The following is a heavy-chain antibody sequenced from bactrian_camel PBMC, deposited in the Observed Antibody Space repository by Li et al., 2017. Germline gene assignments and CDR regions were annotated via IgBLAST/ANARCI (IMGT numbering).Heavy chain of an antibody. J-gene: IGHJ4*01. Sequence: HVQLVESGGGLVQPGGSLRLSCEISLYIYSSYCMGWFRQAPGKERAAVAAHYTGTATKYVADSVKGRFDISQDNAKNVLYLEMSNLQPEDTAMYYCAADRYNLQLARSYNYWGRGTQVTVS. V-gene: IGHV3S1*01. D-gene: IGHD6*01. CDR1: LYIYSSYC. CDR3: AADRYNLQLARSYNY. CDR2: HYTGTATK.